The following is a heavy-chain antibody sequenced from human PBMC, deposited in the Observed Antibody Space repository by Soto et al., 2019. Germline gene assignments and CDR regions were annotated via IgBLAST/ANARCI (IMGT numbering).Heavy chain of an antibody. Sequence: QVQLVQSGAEVKKPGASVRVSCKTSGYSFTDYYMHWVRQAPGQGLEWMGWINPKSGVTSYAQKFQGRVINYPQKFQGRVTMTRDTSISTAYMELSSLRSDDTAIYYCARAQGASMIVVVIPAPDYWGQGTLVTVSS. D-gene: IGHD3-22*01. CDR2: INPKSGVT. J-gene: IGHJ4*02. CDR3: ARAQGASMIVVVIPAPDY. V-gene: IGHV1-2*02. CDR1: GYSFTDYY.